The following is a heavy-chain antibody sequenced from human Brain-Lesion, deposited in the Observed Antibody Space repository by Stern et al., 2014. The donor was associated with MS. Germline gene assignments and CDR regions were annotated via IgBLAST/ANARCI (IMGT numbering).Heavy chain of an antibody. CDR1: GAPVSSGGYY. J-gene: IGHJ3*02. D-gene: IGHD2-21*01. Sequence: QVQLQESGPGLVKPSQTLSLSCTVSGAPVSSGGYYWTWIRQLPGKGLEWVGYIHHTGATFYNPSLKSRVAISVDTSENQFSLKLTSVTAADTAVYYCAAIGPRMEGACLDIWGQGTMVTVSS. CDR3: AAIGPRMEGACLDI. V-gene: IGHV4-31*03. CDR2: IHHTGAT.